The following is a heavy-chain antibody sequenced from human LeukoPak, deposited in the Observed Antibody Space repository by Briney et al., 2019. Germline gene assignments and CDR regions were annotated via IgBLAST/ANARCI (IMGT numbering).Heavy chain of an antibody. CDR1: GFTFSSYA. CDR3: AKDLRAPSSVVKGTLSGY. CDR2: ISGSGGST. D-gene: IGHD4-23*01. Sequence: GGSLRLSCAASGFTFSSYAMSWVRQAPGKGLEWVSAISGSGGSTYYADSVKGRFTISRDNSKNTLYLQMNSLRAEDTAVYYCAKDLRAPSSVVKGTLSGYWGQGTLVTVSS. J-gene: IGHJ4*02. V-gene: IGHV3-23*01.